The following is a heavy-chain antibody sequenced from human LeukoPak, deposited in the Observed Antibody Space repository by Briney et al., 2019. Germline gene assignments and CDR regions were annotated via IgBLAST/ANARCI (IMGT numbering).Heavy chain of an antibody. CDR2: IYYSGST. D-gene: IGHD3-22*01. CDR1: GGSISSSSYY. Sequence: SETLSLTCTASGGSISSSSYYWGWIRQPPGKGLEWIGSIYYSGSTYYNPSLKSRVTISVDTSKNQFSLKLSSVTAADTAVYYCARHYSYYDSSGYYSWGQGTLVTVSS. CDR3: ARHYSYYDSSGYYS. J-gene: IGHJ4*02. V-gene: IGHV4-39*01.